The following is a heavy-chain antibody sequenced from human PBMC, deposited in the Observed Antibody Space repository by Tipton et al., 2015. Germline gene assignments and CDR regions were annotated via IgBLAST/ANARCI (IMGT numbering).Heavy chain of an antibody. V-gene: IGHV3-23*01. J-gene: IGHJ5*02. CDR2: ITGTAGTT. Sequence: GSLRLSCAASGFRFSSYAMSWVRQAPGKGLEWVSSITGTAGTTYYAYSVKGRFTISRDNVKNTLYLQMNSLRDEDTAVYYCARTPGYCGSTSCYVDPWGHGTLVTVSS. CDR3: ARTPGYCGSTSCYVDP. D-gene: IGHD2-2*01. CDR1: GFRFSSYA.